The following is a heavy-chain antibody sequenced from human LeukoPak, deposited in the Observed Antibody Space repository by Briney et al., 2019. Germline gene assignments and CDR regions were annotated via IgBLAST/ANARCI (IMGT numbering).Heavy chain of an antibody. CDR3: AKDVGYYYDSSGYYYFDY. D-gene: IGHD3-22*01. Sequence: GGSLRLSCAASGFTFSSYGMSWVRQAPGKGLEWVSAISGSGGSTYFADSVKGRFTISRDNSKNTLYLQMNSLRAEDTAVYYCAKDVGYYYDSSGYYYFDYWGQGTLVTVSS. CDR2: ISGSGGST. CDR1: GFTFSSYG. V-gene: IGHV3-23*01. J-gene: IGHJ4*02.